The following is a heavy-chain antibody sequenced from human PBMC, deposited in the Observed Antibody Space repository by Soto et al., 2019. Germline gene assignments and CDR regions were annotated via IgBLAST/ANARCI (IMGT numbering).Heavy chain of an antibody. Sequence: EVQLVESGGGLVQPGGSLRLSCAASGFTLSSAWMTWVRQAPGKGLEWVANIKEDGSERYYVHSVEGRFTVSRDNAKNSLYLQMDSLRAEDTAIYYCVSSYDFWGQGTQVTVSS. J-gene: IGHJ4*02. CDR1: GFTLSSAW. V-gene: IGHV3-7*05. CDR2: IKEDGSER. D-gene: IGHD6-6*01. CDR3: VSSYDF.